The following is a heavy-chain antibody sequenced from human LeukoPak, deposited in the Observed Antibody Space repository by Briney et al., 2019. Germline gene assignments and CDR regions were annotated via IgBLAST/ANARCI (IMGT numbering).Heavy chain of an antibody. CDR2: ISGSGGST. CDR1: GFTFSSYA. Sequence: PGGSLRLSCAASGFTFSSYAMSWVRQAPGKGLEWVSAISGSGGSTYYADSVKGRFTISRDNSKDTLYLQMNSLRAEDTAVYYCAKDFYSYGYPDYWGQGTLVTVSS. CDR3: AKDFYSYGYPDY. V-gene: IGHV3-23*01. J-gene: IGHJ4*02. D-gene: IGHD5-18*01.